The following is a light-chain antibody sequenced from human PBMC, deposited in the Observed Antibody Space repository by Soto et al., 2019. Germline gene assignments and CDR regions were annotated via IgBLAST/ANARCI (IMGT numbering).Light chain of an antibody. CDR1: SSNIGAGYD. V-gene: IGLV1-40*01. J-gene: IGLJ3*02. CDR3: QSYDSRLSSWV. Sequence: QSVLTQPPSVSGAPGQRVTISCTGSSSNIGAGYDVHWYHQRPGTAPKLLIYENNNRPSGVPDRISGSKSGTSASLAITGLQAEDEADYYCQSYDSRLSSWVFGGGTKLTVL. CDR2: ENN.